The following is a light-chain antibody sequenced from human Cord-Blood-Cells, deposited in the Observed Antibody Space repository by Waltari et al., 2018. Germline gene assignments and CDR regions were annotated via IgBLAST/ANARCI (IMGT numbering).Light chain of an antibody. CDR1: SSDVGGYNY. J-gene: IGLJ1*01. V-gene: IGLV2-8*01. CDR3: SSYAGSNNLV. CDR2: EVS. Sequence: QSPLTQPPSASGSPGQSVTIPCTGTSSDVGGYNYVSWYHQHPGKAPKLMIYEVSKRPSGVPDRFSGSKSGNTASLTVSGLQAEDEADYYCSSYAGSNNLVFGTGTKVTVL.